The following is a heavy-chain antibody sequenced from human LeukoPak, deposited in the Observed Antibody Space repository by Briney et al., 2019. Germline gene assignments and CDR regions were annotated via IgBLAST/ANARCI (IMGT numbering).Heavy chain of an antibody. D-gene: IGHD6-6*01. J-gene: IGHJ4*02. Sequence: SETLSLTCTVSGGSISSHYWSWIRQPPGKGLEWIAYIYYSGYTKYNPSLKSRVSMLVDTSKNQFSLKLSSVTAADTALYFCARTVSSRPNYFDYWGQGTLITVSS. CDR2: IYYSGYT. CDR1: GGSISSHY. V-gene: IGHV4-59*11. CDR3: ARTVSSRPNYFDY.